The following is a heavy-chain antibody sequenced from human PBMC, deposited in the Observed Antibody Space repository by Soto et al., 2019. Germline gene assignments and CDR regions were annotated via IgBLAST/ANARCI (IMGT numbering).Heavy chain of an antibody. CDR1: GFTFSSYG. CDR2: ISYDGSNK. V-gene: IGHV3-30*18. CDR3: AKDRSGYYVQRLMDV. J-gene: IGHJ6*04. Sequence: GGSLRLSCAASGFTFSSYGMHWVRQAPGKGLEWVAVISYDGSNKYYADSVKGRFTITRDNSKNTLYLQMNSLRAEDTAVYYCAKDRSGYYVQRLMDVWGKGSKVTVSS. D-gene: IGHD3-22*01.